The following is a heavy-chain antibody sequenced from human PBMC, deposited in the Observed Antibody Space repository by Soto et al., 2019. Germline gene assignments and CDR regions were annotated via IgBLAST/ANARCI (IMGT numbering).Heavy chain of an antibody. CDR1: GGSISSSSYY. CDR2: INYSGST. CDR3: ATTSSGIADNWFDP. V-gene: IGHV4-39*07. J-gene: IGHJ5*02. D-gene: IGHD6-13*01. Sequence: PSETLPLTSTASGGSISSSSYYWGWIRQPPGKGLEWIGEINYSGSTNYNPSLKSRVTISVDTSKNQFSLKLSSVTAADTAVYYCATTSSGIADNWFDPWGQGTLVTVCS.